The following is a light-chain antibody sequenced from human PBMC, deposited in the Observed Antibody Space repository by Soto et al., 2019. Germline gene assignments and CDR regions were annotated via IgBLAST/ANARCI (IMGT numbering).Light chain of an antibody. Sequence: EIGLTQSPGTLSLSPRERASLSCMARQSVTTLVWYKQKPGQAPRLLIYGVSRRATGIPDRFSGSGSRTDFTLTINRLEPEDFAVYYCQQYGRLPLTFGGGTEVDIK. CDR3: QQYGRLPLT. J-gene: IGKJ4*01. CDR1: QSVTT. V-gene: IGKV3-20*01. CDR2: GVS.